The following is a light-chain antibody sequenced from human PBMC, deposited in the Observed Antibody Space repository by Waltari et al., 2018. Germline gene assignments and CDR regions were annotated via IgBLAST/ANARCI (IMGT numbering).Light chain of an antibody. J-gene: IGKJ2*01. V-gene: IGKV3-20*01. CDR1: QSVSSSY. CDR3: QQYGSSLYT. Sequence: EIVLTQSPGTMSLSPGERATLSCRASQSVSSSYLAWYQQRPGQAPSLLIYGASSRATGIPDRFSGSGSGTDFTLTISRLEPEDFAVYYCQQYGSSLYTFGQGTKLEIK. CDR2: GAS.